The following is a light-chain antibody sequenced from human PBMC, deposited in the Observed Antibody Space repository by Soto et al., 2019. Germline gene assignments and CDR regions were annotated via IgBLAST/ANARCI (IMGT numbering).Light chain of an antibody. CDR3: SSFASSNTWV. J-gene: IGLJ3*02. CDR1: SSDVGAYNY. V-gene: IGLV2-8*01. CDR2: EVT. Sequence: QSALTQPPPASGSPGQSVTISCTGTSSDVGAYNYVSWYQQHAGKAPKLVIYEVTKRPSGVPDRFSGSKSANTASLTVSGLQAEDEADYYCSSFASSNTWVFGGGTKVTVL.